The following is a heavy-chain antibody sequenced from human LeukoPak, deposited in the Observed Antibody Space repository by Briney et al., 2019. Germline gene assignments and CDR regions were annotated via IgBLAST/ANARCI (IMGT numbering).Heavy chain of an antibody. CDR3: ARGYDSSGYLFDY. V-gene: IGHV4-31*02. D-gene: IGHD3-22*01. Sequence: LRLSCAASGFTFSSYAMSWVRQAPGKGLEWIGYIYYSGSTYYNPSLKSRVTISVDTSKNQFSLKLSSVTAADTAVYYCARGYDSSGYLFDYWGQGTLVTVSS. J-gene: IGHJ4*02. CDR1: GFTFSSYA. CDR2: IYYSGST.